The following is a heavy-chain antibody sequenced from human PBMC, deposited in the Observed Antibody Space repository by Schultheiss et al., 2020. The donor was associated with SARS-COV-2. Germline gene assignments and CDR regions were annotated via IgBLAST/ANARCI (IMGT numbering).Heavy chain of an antibody. CDR1: GGSISSYY. D-gene: IGHD2-15*01. Sequence: SETLSLTCTVSGGSISSYYWSWIRQPPGKGLEWIGYIYHSGSTYYNPSLKSRVTISVDTSKNQFSLKLSSVTAADTAVYYCAREGGSGGINNWFDPWGQGTLVTVSS. CDR2: IYHSGST. V-gene: IGHV4-59*12. J-gene: IGHJ5*02. CDR3: AREGGSGGINNWFDP.